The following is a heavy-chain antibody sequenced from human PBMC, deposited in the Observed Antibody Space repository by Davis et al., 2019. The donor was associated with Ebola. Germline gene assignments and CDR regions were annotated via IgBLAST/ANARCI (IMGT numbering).Heavy chain of an antibody. CDR1: GFTFSSYS. D-gene: IGHD2-2*02. CDR2: ISSSSSYI. J-gene: IGHJ1*01. V-gene: IGHV3-21*01. CDR3: ARTQVPAAIPLGYFQH. Sequence: GESLKISCAASGFTFSSYSMNWVRQAPGKGLEWVSSISSSSSYIYYADSVKGRFTISRDNAKNSLYLQMNSRRAEDTAVYYCARTQVPAAIPLGYFQHWGQGTLVTVSS.